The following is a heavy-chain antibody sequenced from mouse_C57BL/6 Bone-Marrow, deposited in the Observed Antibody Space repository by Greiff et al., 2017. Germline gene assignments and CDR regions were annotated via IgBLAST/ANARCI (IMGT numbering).Heavy chain of an antibody. Sequence: EVMLVESGGGLVKPGGSLKLSCAASGFTFSSYAMSWVRQTPEKRLEWVATISDGGSYTYYPDNVKGRFTISRDNAKNNLYLQMSHLKSEDTAMYYCARGGNYAAWFAYWGQGTLVTVSA. J-gene: IGHJ3*01. CDR2: ISDGGSYT. D-gene: IGHD2-1*01. CDR3: ARGGNYAAWFAY. V-gene: IGHV5-4*03. CDR1: GFTFSSYA.